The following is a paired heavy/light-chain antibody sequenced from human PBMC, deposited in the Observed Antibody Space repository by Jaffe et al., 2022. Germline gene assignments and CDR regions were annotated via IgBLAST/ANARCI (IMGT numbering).Heavy chain of an antibody. V-gene: IGHV1-8*01. CDR1: GYTFTSYD. Sequence: QVQLVQSGAEVKKPGASVKVSCKASGYTFTSYDINWVRQATGQGLEWMGWMNPNSGNTGYAQKFQGRVTMTRNTSISTAYMELSSLRSEDTAVYYCARGFLGRSKYCTGGVCLYYFDYWGQGTLVTVSS. CDR3: ARGFLGRSKYCTGGVCLYYFDY. J-gene: IGHJ4*02. CDR2: MNPNSGNT. D-gene: IGHD2-8*02.
Light chain of an antibody. J-gene: IGLJ2*01. CDR1: NIGSKS. V-gene: IGLV3-21*02. CDR3: QVWDSSSDHHVV. CDR2: DDS. Sequence: SYVLTQPPSVSVAPGQTARITCGGNNIGSKSVHWYQQKPGQAPVLVVYDDSDRPSGIPERFSGSNSGNTATLTISRVEAGDEADYYCQVWDSSSDHHVVFGGGTKLTVL.